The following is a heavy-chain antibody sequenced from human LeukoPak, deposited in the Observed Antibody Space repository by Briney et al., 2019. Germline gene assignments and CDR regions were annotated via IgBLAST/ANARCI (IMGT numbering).Heavy chain of an antibody. D-gene: IGHD4-17*01. Sequence: GGSLRLSCAASGFTFDNYGMHWVRQAPGKGLEWVSGINWNGGSRNYADSVKGRFTISRVNAKNSLYLQMNSLRAEDTALYYCARVPPDVYGDYYFDYWGQGTLVTVSS. CDR1: GFTFDNYG. CDR2: INWNGGSR. J-gene: IGHJ4*02. V-gene: IGHV3-20*04. CDR3: ARVPPDVYGDYYFDY.